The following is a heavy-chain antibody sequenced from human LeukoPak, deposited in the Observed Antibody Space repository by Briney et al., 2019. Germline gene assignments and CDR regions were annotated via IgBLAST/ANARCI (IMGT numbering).Heavy chain of an antibody. Sequence: GASVKVSCKASGYTFTGYYMHWVRQAPGQGLEWMGWINPNSGGTNYAQKFQGRVTMTRDTSISTAYMKLSRLRSDDTAVYYCARVVPTTSCLDYWGQGTLVTVSS. CDR2: INPNSGGT. CDR3: ARVVPTTSCLDY. J-gene: IGHJ4*02. V-gene: IGHV1-2*02. CDR1: GYTFTGYY. D-gene: IGHD2-2*01.